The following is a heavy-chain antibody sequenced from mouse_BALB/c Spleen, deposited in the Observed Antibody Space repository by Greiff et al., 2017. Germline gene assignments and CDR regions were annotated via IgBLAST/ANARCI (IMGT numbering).Heavy chain of an antibody. CDR1: GYTFTSYW. J-gene: IGHJ3*01. CDR2: INPSTGYT. Sequence: VQLQESGAELAKPGASVKMSCKASGYTFTSYWMHWVKQRPGQGLEWIGYINPSTGYTEYNQKFKDKATLTADKSSSTAYMQLSSLTSKDSAVYYCARDLGPAWFAYWGQGTLVTVSA. V-gene: IGHV1-7*01. CDR3: ARDLGPAWFAY. D-gene: IGHD4-1*01.